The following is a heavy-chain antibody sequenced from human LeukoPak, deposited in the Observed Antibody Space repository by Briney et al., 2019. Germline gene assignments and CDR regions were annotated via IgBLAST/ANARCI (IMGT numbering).Heavy chain of an antibody. CDR1: GVSFSNYA. D-gene: IGHD2-21*01. Sequence: GGSLRLSCAASGVSFSNYAMSWVRQAPGKGLEWVSVIIDSTTYYADSVKGRFTISRDNSRNTLYLQMNSLRAEDTTAYYCAKGGGYWCWASWGQGTLVTVSS. V-gene: IGHV3-23*01. J-gene: IGHJ5*02. CDR3: AKGGGYWCWAS. CDR2: IIDSTT.